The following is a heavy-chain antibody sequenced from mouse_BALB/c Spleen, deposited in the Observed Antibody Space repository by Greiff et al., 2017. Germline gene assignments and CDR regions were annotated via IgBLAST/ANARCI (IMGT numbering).Heavy chain of an antibody. Sequence: EVKLVESGGGLVQPGGSRKLSCAASGFTFSSFGMHWVRQAPEKGLEWVAYISSGSSTIYYADTVKGRFTISRDNPKNTLFLQMTSLRSEDTAMYYCARGGRGFDYWGQGTTLTVSS. D-gene: IGHD3-3*01. CDR2: ISSGSSTI. J-gene: IGHJ2*01. V-gene: IGHV5-17*02. CDR3: ARGGRGFDY. CDR1: GFTFSSFG.